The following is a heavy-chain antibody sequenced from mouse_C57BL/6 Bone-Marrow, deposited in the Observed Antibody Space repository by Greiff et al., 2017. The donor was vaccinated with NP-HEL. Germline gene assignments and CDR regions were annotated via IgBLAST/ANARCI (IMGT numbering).Heavy chain of an antibody. CDR2: INPSTGGT. J-gene: IGHJ2*01. V-gene: IGHV1-42*01. CDR1: GYSFTGYY. D-gene: IGHD2-4*01. CDR3: ARPTMITNYFDY. Sequence: VQLQQSGPELVKPGASVKISCKASGYSFTGYYMNWVKQSPEKSLEWIGEINPSTGGTTYNQKFKAKATLTVDKSSSTAYMQLKSLTSEDSAVYYCARPTMITNYFDYWGQGTTLTVSS.